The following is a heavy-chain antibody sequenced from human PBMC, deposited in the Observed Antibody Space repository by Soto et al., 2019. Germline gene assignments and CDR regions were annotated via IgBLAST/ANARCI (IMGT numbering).Heavy chain of an antibody. CDR3: AKPTVTTSFAFDN. V-gene: IGHV1-69*02. Sequence: QVQLVQSGAEVKKPGSSVKVSCKASGGTFSSYTISWVRQAPGQGLEWMGRIIPILGIANYAQKFQGRVTITADKSTSTAYMELSSLRSEDTAVYYCAKPTVTTSFAFDNWGQGTMVTVSS. CDR2: IIPILGIA. D-gene: IGHD4-17*01. J-gene: IGHJ3*02. CDR1: GGTFSSYT.